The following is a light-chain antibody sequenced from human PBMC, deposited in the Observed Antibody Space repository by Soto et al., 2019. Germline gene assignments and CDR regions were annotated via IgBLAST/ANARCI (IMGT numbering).Light chain of an antibody. Sequence: DIQMTQSPSTLSASVGDRVAITCRASQSITNRLAWYQLKPGKAPKVLIYEALNLEGGVPSRFSGSGSGTEFTLTISSLQPDDFAHYYCKQLWTFGQGTKVDIK. CDR3: KQLWT. CDR1: QSITNR. J-gene: IGKJ1*01. CDR2: EAL. V-gene: IGKV1-5*01.